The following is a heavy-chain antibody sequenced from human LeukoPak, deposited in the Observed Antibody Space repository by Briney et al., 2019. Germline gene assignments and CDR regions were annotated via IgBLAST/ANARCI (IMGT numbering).Heavy chain of an antibody. CDR2: IYPGDSDT. CDR3: ARQSYYYGSGSYYHFDY. V-gene: IGHV5-51*01. J-gene: IGHJ4*02. Sequence: GESLKISCKGSGYSFTSYWIGWVRQMPGKGLEWMGIIYPGDSDTRYSPSFQGPVTISADKSISTAYLQWSSLKASDSAMYYCARQSYYYGSGSYYHFDYWGQGTLVTVSS. CDR1: GYSFTSYW. D-gene: IGHD3-10*01.